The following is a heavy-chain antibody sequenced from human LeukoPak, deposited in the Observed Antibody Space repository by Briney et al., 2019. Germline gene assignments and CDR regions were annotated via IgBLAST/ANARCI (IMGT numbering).Heavy chain of an antibody. D-gene: IGHD3-10*01. CDR2: IYHSGST. J-gene: IGHJ4*02. Sequence: SRTLSLTCAVSGGSISSCNRGWGGRPPPGQGLEGAGEIYHSGSTNYNPSLKSRVTISVDKSKNQFSLKLSSVTAADTAVYYCARLDPLSGSYADYWGQGTLVTVSS. CDR3: ARLDPLSGSYADY. V-gene: IGHV4-4*02. CDR1: GGSISSCNR.